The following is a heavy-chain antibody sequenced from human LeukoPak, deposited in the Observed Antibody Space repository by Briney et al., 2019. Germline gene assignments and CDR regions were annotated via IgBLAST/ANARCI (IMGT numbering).Heavy chain of an antibody. CDR1: GFTFTTYA. D-gene: IGHD6-13*01. CDR3: ARVARESSSWYYFDF. Sequence: GGSLRLSCAASGFTFTTYAMHWVRQAPGEGLEWVAVISDDGANLSYEDSVKGRFTISRDNSKDTLYLDMNGLRADDTAVYYCARVARESSSWYYFDFWGQGTLVTVSS. J-gene: IGHJ4*02. V-gene: IGHV3-30*04. CDR2: ISDDGANL.